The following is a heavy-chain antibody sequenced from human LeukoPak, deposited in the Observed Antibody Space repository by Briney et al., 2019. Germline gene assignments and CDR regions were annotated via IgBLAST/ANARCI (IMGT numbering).Heavy chain of an antibody. V-gene: IGHV4-31*03. CDR1: GGSISSGGYY. CDR2: IYYSGST. Sequence: SQTLSLTCTVYGGSISSGGYYWSWIRQHPGKGLEWIGYIYYSGSTYYNPSLKSRVTISVDTSKNQFSLKLSSVTAADTAVYYCAREDSTNGGYFQHWGQGTLVTVSS. D-gene: IGHD2-2*01. J-gene: IGHJ1*01. CDR3: AREDSTNGGYFQH.